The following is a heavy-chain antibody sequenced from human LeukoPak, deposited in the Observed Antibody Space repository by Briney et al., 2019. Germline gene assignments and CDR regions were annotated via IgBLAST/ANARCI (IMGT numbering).Heavy chain of an antibody. V-gene: IGHV3-11*04. J-gene: IGHJ3*02. CDR2: ISNSGS. CDR1: GFTFSGYS. CDR3: ARDGNFDI. Sequence: GGSLRLSCAASGFTFSGYSMTWIRQAPGKGLEWVSHISNSGSIYADSVGGRFTTSRDNAKNSLYLQMNSLRAEDTAVYYCARDGNFDIWGQGTMVTVSS.